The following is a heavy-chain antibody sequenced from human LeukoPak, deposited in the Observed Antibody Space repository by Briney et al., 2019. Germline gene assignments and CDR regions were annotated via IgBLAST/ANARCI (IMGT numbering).Heavy chain of an antibody. V-gene: IGHV4-31*03. D-gene: IGHD3-16*02. Sequence: SETLSLTCTVSGGSISSGGYYWSWIRQHLGKGLEWIGYIYYSGSTYYNPSLKSRVTISVDTSKNQFSLKLSSVTAADTAVYSCAREMASLEHYFDYWGQGTLVTVSS. CDR1: GGSISSGGYY. J-gene: IGHJ4*02. CDR3: AREMASLEHYFDY. CDR2: IYYSGST.